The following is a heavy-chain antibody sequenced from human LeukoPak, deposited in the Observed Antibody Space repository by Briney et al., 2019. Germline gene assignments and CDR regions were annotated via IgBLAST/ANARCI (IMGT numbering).Heavy chain of an antibody. J-gene: IGHJ4*02. D-gene: IGHD3-10*01. V-gene: IGHV3-11*01. Sequence: PGGSLRLSCAASGFTFSVHYISWIRQAPGKGLEWISYISRGSGTEKYYAESVTGRFTISRDNAKNSVYLQMNNLRAEDTAVYYCARGHYGLDYWGQGTLVTVSS. CDR1: GFTFSVHY. CDR2: ISRGSGTEK. CDR3: ARGHYGLDY.